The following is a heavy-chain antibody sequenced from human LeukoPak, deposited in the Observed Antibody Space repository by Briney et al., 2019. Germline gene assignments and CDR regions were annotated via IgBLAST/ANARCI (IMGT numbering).Heavy chain of an antibody. CDR2: ISSSGSYI. J-gene: IGHJ6*03. CDR3: ARDVVGAFYYYYYMDV. D-gene: IGHD1-26*01. V-gene: IGHV3-21*01. Sequence: GGSLRLSCAASGFTFSSYSMNWVRQAPGKGLEWVSSISSSGSYIYYADSVKGRFTISRDRAKNSLYLQMNSLRAEETAVYYCARDVVGAFYYYYYMDVWGKGTTVTVSS. CDR1: GFTFSSYS.